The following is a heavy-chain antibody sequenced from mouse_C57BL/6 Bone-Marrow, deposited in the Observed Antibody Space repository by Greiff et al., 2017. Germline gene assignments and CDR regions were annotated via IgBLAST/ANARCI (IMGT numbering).Heavy chain of an antibody. V-gene: IGHV5-17*01. CDR3: ARAIYYGSPWFAY. Sequence: EVMLVESGGGLVKPGGSLKLSCAASGFTFSDYGMHWVRQAPEKGLEWVAYISSGSSTIYYADTVKGRFTISRDNAKNTLFLQMTSLRSEDTAMYYCARAIYYGSPWFAYWGQGTLVTVSA. J-gene: IGHJ3*01. CDR1: GFTFSDYG. D-gene: IGHD1-1*01. CDR2: ISSGSSTI.